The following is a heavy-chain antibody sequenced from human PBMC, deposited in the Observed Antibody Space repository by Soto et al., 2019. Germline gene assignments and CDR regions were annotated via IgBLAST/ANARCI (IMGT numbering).Heavy chain of an antibody. Sequence: QVQLVQSGAEVKKPGSSVKVSCKASGGTFSSYAISWVRQAPGQGLEWMGGIIPIFGTANYAQKFQGRVTITADEATSTAYMELSSMRSDDTAVYYGAREFPGIRGFDYWGQGTLVTVSS. CDR3: AREFPGIRGFDY. V-gene: IGHV1-69*01. D-gene: IGHD3-10*01. CDR1: GGTFSSYA. J-gene: IGHJ4*02. CDR2: IIPIFGTA.